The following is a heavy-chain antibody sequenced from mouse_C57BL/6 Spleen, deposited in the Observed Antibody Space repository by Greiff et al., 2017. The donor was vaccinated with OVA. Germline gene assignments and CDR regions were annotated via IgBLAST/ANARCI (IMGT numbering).Heavy chain of an antibody. CDR1: GFTFSSYA. Sequence: EVQGVESGGGLVKPGGSLKLSCAASGFTFSSYAMSWVRQTPEKRLEWVATISDGGSYTYYPDNVKGRFTISRDNAKNNLYLQMSHLKSEDTAMYYCARDPTTVVATDYFGYWGQGTTLTVSS. CDR2: ISDGGSYT. CDR3: ARDPTTVVATDYFGY. J-gene: IGHJ2*01. V-gene: IGHV5-4*01. D-gene: IGHD1-1*01.